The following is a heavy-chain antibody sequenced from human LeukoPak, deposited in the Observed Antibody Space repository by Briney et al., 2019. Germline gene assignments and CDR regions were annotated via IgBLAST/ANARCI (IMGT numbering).Heavy chain of an antibody. CDR1: GFTFSDYY. Sequence: PGGSLRLSCAASGFTFSDYYMSWIRQAPGKGLEWVSYISSSGSTIYYADSVKGRFTISRDNAKNSLYLQMNSLRAEDTAVYYCARVKKEGWSYYYYYYMDVWGKGTTVTISS. D-gene: IGHD6-19*01. V-gene: IGHV3-11*01. CDR3: ARVKKEGWSYYYYYYMDV. CDR2: ISSSGSTI. J-gene: IGHJ6*03.